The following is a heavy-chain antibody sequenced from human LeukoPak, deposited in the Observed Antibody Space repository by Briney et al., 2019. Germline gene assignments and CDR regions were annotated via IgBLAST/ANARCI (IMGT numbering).Heavy chain of an antibody. D-gene: IGHD3-10*01. CDR3: ARDQNYYGSGSQNYYYYYYMDV. V-gene: IGHV3-48*01. J-gene: IGHJ6*03. CDR1: GFTFSSYS. CDR2: ISSSSGLI. Sequence: GGSLRLSCAASGFTFSSYSMNWVRQAPGKGLEWVSYISSSSGLIYYADSVKGRFTISRDNAKNSLYLQMNSLRAEDTAVYYCARDQNYYGSGSQNYYYYYYMDVWGEGTTVTVSS.